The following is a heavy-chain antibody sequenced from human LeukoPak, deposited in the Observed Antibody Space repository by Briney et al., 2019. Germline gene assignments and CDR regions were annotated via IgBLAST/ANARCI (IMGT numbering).Heavy chain of an antibody. V-gene: IGHV4-30-2*01. CDR1: GGSISSGGYS. CDR3: ARVEQLLTPDAFDI. Sequence: SQTLSLTCAVSGGSISSGGYSWSWIRQPPGKGLEWIVYIYHSGSTYYNPSLKSRVTISVDRSKNQFSLKLSSVTAADTAVYYCARVEQLLTPDAFDIWGQGTMVTVSS. J-gene: IGHJ3*02. D-gene: IGHD2-2*01. CDR2: IYHSGST.